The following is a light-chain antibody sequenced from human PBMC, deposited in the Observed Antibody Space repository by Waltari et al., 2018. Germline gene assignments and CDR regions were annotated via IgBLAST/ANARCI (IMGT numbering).Light chain of an antibody. CDR3: QQLNSYQWT. V-gene: IGKV1-9*01. CDR1: PGISNF. Sequence: IQLTQSPSYLSASVGDRVTITCRASPGISNFLAWYQQKPGKAPKLLIYAASTLQSGVPSRFSGSGSGTDFTLTISSLQPEDFATYYCQQLNSYQWTFGQGTKVDIK. CDR2: AAS. J-gene: IGKJ1*01.